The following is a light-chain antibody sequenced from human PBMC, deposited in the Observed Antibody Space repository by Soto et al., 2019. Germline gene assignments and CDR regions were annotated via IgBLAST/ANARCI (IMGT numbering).Light chain of an antibody. CDR2: SDN. Sequence: QSVLTQLPSASGTPGQRVTISCSGSRSSIGTNTVTWYQQLPVTAPQLLIDSDNQRPSGVPDRFSGPKSGISASLAISALQADDEAAYYCAAWDVRFVVFGGGTPLTVL. CDR3: AAWDVRFVV. J-gene: IGLJ7*01. CDR1: RSSIGTNT. V-gene: IGLV1-44*01.